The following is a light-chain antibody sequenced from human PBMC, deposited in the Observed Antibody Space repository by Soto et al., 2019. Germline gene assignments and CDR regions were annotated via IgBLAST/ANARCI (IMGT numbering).Light chain of an antibody. Sequence: EIVLTQSPGTLSLSPGERATLSCRASQSISSSYLVWFQQKPGQAPRLLIFGTSNRATDIPDRFSGSGSGTDFTLIISRLEPEDFAVYYCQLNGAFGGGTKVEIK. CDR3: QLNGA. CDR1: QSISSSY. CDR2: GTS. V-gene: IGKV3-20*01. J-gene: IGKJ4*01.